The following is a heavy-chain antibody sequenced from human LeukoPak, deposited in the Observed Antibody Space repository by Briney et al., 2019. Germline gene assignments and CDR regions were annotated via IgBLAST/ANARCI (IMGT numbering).Heavy chain of an antibody. V-gene: IGHV4-59*12. CDR2: IYYSGST. CDR1: GGSISSYY. Sequence: SETLSLTCTVSGGSISSYYWSWIRQPPGKGLEWIGYIYYSGSTNYNPSLKSRVTISVDTSKNQFSLKLSSVTAADTAVYYCANAGRGIVATFYYFDYWGQGTLVTVSS. CDR3: ANAGRGIVATFYYFDY. J-gene: IGHJ4*02. D-gene: IGHD5-12*01.